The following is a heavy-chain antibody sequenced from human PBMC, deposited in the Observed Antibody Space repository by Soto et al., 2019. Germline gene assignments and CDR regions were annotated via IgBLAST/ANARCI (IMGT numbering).Heavy chain of an antibody. CDR2: INPKTAAT. CDR1: GYSFSDYF. Sequence: QVQLVQSGAEVKKSGASVKVSCKPSGYSFSDYFIQWVRQAPGQGLEWVAWINPKTAATNYAKKFQGRVSVTWDTPSTTAYMELTSLRPDDTAVYYCARIKWGLNYYNGMDVWGQGTTVIVSS. CDR3: ARIKWGLNYYNGMDV. V-gene: IGHV1-2*02. D-gene: IGHD1-26*01. J-gene: IGHJ6*02.